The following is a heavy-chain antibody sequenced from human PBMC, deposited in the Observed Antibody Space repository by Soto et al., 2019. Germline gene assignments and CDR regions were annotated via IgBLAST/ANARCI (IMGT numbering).Heavy chain of an antibody. CDR1: GGTFSSYT. CDR2: IIPILGIA. D-gene: IGHD2-2*01. V-gene: IGHV1-69*08. Sequence: QVQLVQSGAEVKKPGSSVKVSCKASGGTFSSYTISCVRQAPGQGLEWMGRIIPILGIANYAQKFQGRVTITADKSTSTADMELSSLRSEDTAVYYCARERGGIDIVVVPAALFQYFDRWGRGTLVTVSS. CDR3: ARERGGIDIVVVPAALFQYFDR. J-gene: IGHJ2*01.